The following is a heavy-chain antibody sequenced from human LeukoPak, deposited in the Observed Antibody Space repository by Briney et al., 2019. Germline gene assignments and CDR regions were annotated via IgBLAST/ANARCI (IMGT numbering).Heavy chain of an antibody. CDR1: GGSITSYY. CDR3: ARTTEGGYTYDYFYYYYMDV. Sequence: SETLSLTCTVSGGSITSYYWSWIRQPPGKGLEWIGSIYYSGSTNHNPSLKSRVTISVDTSKNQFSLKLSSVTAADTAVYYCARTTEGGYTYDYFYYYYMDVWGKGTTVTISS. V-gene: IGHV4-59*01. CDR2: IYYSGST. D-gene: IGHD5-18*01. J-gene: IGHJ6*03.